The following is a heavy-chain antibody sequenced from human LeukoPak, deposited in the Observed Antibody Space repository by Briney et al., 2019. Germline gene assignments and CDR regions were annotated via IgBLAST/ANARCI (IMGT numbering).Heavy chain of an antibody. D-gene: IGHD5-12*01. CDR3: SREGIVATLDY. Sequence: GGSLRLSFTASGFTFSSYGMSWGRQAPGKGLEWVSTIRGSDRETYYADSVKGRFTVSRDNSKNTLYLQMNSLRAEDTAVYYCSREGIVATLDYWGQGTLVTVSS. V-gene: IGHV3-23*01. CDR1: GFTFSSYG. J-gene: IGHJ4*02. CDR2: IRGSDRET.